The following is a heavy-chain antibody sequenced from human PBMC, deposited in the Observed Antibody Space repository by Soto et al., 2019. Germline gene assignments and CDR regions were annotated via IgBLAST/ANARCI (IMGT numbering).Heavy chain of an antibody. Sequence: EVQVVESGGGLVKPGRSLRLSCAASGFSFSDFDMNWVRQAPGKGLECVSSISGNSAYIYYADSVKGRFTISRDNAKNSVFLQRNSLTAEDTAVYYWAIEFEGRHQLVPTWGKYYPYYEVDVYGQGTTVTDSS. CDR2: ISGNSAYI. CDR3: AIEFEGRHQLVPTWGKYYPYYEVDV. D-gene: IGHD3-3*01. V-gene: IGHV3-21*01. J-gene: IGHJ6*02. CDR1: GFSFSDFD.